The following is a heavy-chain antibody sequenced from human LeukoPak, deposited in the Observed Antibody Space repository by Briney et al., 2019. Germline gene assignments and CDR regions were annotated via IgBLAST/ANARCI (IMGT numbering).Heavy chain of an antibody. D-gene: IGHD5-18*01. V-gene: IGHV4-38-2*02. CDR3: ARLPRIQLWLGRNAFDI. CDR1: GYSISSGYY. CDR2: IYHSGST. Sequence: PSETLSLTCTVSGYSISSGYYWGWIRQPPGKGLEWIGSIYHSGSTYYNPSLKSRVTISVDTSKNQFSLKLSSVTAADTAVYYCARLPRIQLWLGRNAFDIWGQGTMVTVSS. J-gene: IGHJ3*02.